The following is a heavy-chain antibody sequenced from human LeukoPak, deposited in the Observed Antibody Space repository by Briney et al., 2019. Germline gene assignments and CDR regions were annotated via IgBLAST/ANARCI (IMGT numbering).Heavy chain of an antibody. CDR3: ARRSSSWHYFDY. CDR2: IYYSGST. CDR1: GGPISSYY. Sequence: SVTLSLTCTVSGGPISSYYWLWLRQPPGKGREWIGYIYYSGSTNYNPSLKSQVTISVDSSKNQFSLKLSSVTAADAAVYYCARRSSSWHYFDYWGQGTLVTVSS. J-gene: IGHJ4*02. V-gene: IGHV4-59*08. D-gene: IGHD6-13*01.